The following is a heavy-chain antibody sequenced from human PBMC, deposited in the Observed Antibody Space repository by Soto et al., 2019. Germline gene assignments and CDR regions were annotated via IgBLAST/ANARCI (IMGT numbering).Heavy chain of an antibody. CDR2: IKTDGSEK. CDR1: GFTFSDYW. V-gene: IGHV3-7*05. J-gene: IGHJ4*02. D-gene: IGHD3-10*01. CDR3: ASSMGRGGNDY. Sequence: EVQLVESGGGLVQPGGSLRLSCAASGFTFSDYWMSWVRQAPGKGLECVANIKTDGSEKYYVDPVKGRFTISRDNAKNSLYLQMNSLRDADTAVYYCASSMGRGGNDYWGQGTLVAVSS.